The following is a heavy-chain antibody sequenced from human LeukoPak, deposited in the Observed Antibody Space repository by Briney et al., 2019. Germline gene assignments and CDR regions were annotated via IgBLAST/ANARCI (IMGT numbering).Heavy chain of an antibody. D-gene: IGHD3-10*01. J-gene: IGHJ3*02. CDR2: TYYSGST. CDR1: GGSISSYY. V-gene: IGHV4-59*01. CDR3: ARAVPGSGSYPLDAFDI. Sequence: SETLSLTCTVSGGSISSYYWSWIQQPPGKGLEWIGYTYYSGSTNYNPSLKSRVTISVDTSKNQFSLKLSSVTAADTAVYYCARAVPGSGSYPLDAFDIWGQGTMVTVSS.